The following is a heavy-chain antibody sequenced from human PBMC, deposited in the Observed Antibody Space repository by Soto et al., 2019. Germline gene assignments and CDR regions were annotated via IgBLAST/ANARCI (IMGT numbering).Heavy chain of an antibody. J-gene: IGHJ4*02. CDR3: AIEGRGPYSSGMNDD. Sequence: PGGSLRLSCAASGFTFDDYGMSWVRQAPGKGLEWVSGINWNGGSTGYADSVKGRFTISRDNAKNSLYLQMNSLRAEDTALYYFAIEGRGPYSSGMNDDWGQGTLVTVSS. D-gene: IGHD6-19*01. CDR1: GFTFDDYG. CDR2: INWNGGST. V-gene: IGHV3-20*04.